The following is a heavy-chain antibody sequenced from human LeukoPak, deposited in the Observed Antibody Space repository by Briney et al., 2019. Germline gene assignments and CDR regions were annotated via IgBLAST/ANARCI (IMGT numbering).Heavy chain of an antibody. J-gene: IGHJ4*02. CDR3: ARDLLYYDILTGPDY. D-gene: IGHD3-9*01. V-gene: IGHV1-69*05. CDR2: IIPIFGTA. CDR1: GGIFSSYA. Sequence: ASVKVSCKASGGIFSSYAISWVRQAPGQGLEWMGGIIPIFGTANYAQKFQGRVTMTTDTSTSTAYMELRSLRSDDTAVYYCARDLLYYDILTGPDYWGQGTLVTVSS.